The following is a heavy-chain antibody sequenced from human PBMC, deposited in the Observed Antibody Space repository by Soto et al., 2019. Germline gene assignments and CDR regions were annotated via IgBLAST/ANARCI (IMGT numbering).Heavy chain of an antibody. Sequence: SVKVSCKASGFTFSNSAVQWVRQARGQRLEWIGWIVVGGGNTNYAPQFQERVTITRDMSTSTGYMELSSLSSEDTAMYFCAAELYTYGICCAVDIWAQGTMVTVS. CDR1: GFTFSNSA. V-gene: IGHV1-58*01. CDR2: IVVGGGNT. CDR3: AAELYTYGICCAVDI. J-gene: IGHJ3*02. D-gene: IGHD2-8*01.